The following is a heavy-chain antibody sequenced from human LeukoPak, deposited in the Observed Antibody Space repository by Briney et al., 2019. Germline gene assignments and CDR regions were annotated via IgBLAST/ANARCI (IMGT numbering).Heavy chain of an antibody. CDR3: ARGGRKGNWFDP. J-gene: IGHJ5*02. CDR2: IYYSGST. Sequence: SSETLSLTCTVSGGSISSYYWSWIRQPPGKGLEWIGYIYYSGSTNYNPSLKSRVTISVDTSKNQFSLKLSSVTAADTAVYYCARGGRKGNWFDPWGQGTLVTVSS. V-gene: IGHV4-59*12. D-gene: IGHD3-16*01. CDR1: GGSISSYY.